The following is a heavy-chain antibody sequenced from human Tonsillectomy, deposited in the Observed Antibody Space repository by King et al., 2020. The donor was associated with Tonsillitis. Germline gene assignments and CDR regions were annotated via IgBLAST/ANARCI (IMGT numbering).Heavy chain of an antibody. CDR1: GFTFSNYV. CDR2: VTGAGGIT. V-gene: IGHV3-23*04. J-gene: IGHJ4*02. D-gene: IGHD3-22*01. Sequence: VQLVESGGGLVQPGGSLRLSCAASGFTFSNYVMTWVRQAPGKGLEWVSAVTGAGGITYYADSVKGRFTISRDNSKDTLYLQMNSLRADDTATCYCAKDRYDSSGYYPIDYWGQGTLVTVSS. CDR3: AKDRYDSSGYYPIDY.